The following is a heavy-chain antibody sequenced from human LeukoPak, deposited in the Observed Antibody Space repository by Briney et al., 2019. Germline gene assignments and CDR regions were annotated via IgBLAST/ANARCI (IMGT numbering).Heavy chain of an antibody. Sequence: LETLSLTCTVSGGSISSYYWSWIRQPPGKGLEWIGYIYYSGSTNYNPSLKSRVTISVDTSKNQFSLKLSSVTAADTAVYYCAHSSWYYYFDYWGQGTLVTVSS. CDR3: AHSSWYYYFDY. V-gene: IGHV4-59*01. J-gene: IGHJ4*02. CDR2: IYYSGST. D-gene: IGHD6-13*01. CDR1: GGSISSYY.